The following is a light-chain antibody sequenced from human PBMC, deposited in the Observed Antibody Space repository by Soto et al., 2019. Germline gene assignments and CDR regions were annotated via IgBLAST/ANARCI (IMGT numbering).Light chain of an antibody. CDR2: KAS. J-gene: IGKJ3*01. CDR3: QQYNTYSFN. Sequence: IPLTQSPSTLSASAGDRVTITCRVSQTLNGWLAWYQHKPGNAPKLLIFKASNLQSGVPSRFSGSGSGTEFTLTISSLQADDSATYYCQQYNTYSFNFGPGTKVEIK. CDR1: QTLNGW. V-gene: IGKV1-5*03.